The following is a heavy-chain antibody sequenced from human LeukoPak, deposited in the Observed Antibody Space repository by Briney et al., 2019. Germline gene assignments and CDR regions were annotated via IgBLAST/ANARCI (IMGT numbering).Heavy chain of an antibody. V-gene: IGHV3-9*01. CDR1: GFTFDDYA. CDR3: ARDSSGWPN. CDR2: ITLNSGDI. J-gene: IGHJ4*02. Sequence: GGSLRLSCVASGFTFDDYAMHWVRQAPGKGLEWVSGITLNSGDIGYAESVKGRFTISRDNAKNSLYLQMNSLRAEDTAVYYCARDSSGWPNWGQGTLVTVSS. D-gene: IGHD6-19*01.